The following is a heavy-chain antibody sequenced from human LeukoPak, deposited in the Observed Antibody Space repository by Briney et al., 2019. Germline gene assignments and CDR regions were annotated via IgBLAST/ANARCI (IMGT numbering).Heavy chain of an antibody. CDR1: GFTPTSYA. J-gene: IGHJ4*02. Sequence: GRSLRLSCAASGFTPTSYATSWVRHAPGKGLEWVSAISGSGGSTYYADSVKGGFTISRDNSQNTLYLQMNSLRAEDTAVYYCAKDRYSWSEDYFDYWGQGTLVTVSS. D-gene: IGHD1-26*01. CDR3: AKDRYSWSEDYFDY. CDR2: ISGSGGST. V-gene: IGHV3-23*01.